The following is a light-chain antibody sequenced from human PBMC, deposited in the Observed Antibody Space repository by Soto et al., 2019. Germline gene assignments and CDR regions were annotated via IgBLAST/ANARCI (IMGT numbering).Light chain of an antibody. V-gene: IGLV1-40*01. CDR3: CSYAGTYTRV. J-gene: IGLJ1*01. Sequence: QSVLTQPPSVSGAPGQRVTISCTGNNSNLGAGYDVHWYQQLPGAAPKLVIFGNRNRPSGVPERFSGSKSGTSASLAITGLQAEDEADYYCCSYAGTYTRVFGTGTKVTVL. CDR2: GNR. CDR1: NSNLGAGYD.